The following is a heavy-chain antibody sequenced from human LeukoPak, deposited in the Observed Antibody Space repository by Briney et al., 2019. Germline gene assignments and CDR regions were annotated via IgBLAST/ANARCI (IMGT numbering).Heavy chain of an antibody. CDR3: ARFHCSGGSCYFLRAFDI. CDR2: ISAYNGNT. Sequence: ASVKVSCKASGYTFTSYGISWVRQAPGQGLEWMGWISAYNGNTNYAQKLQGRVTMTTDTSTSTAYMELRSLRSDDTAVYYCARFHCSGGSCYFLRAFDIWGRGTMVTVSS. CDR1: GYTFTSYG. V-gene: IGHV1-18*01. D-gene: IGHD2-15*01. J-gene: IGHJ3*02.